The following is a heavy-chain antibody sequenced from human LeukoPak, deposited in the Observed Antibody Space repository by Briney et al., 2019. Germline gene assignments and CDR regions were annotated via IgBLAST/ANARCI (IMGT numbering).Heavy chain of an antibody. CDR1: GGSISSGGYY. V-gene: IGHV4-31*03. J-gene: IGHJ6*03. CDR2: IYYSGST. CDR3: AREVAVAAPPYYYYMDV. Sequence: SETLSLTCTVSGGSISSGGYYWSWIRQHPGKGLEWIGYIYYSGSTYYNPSLKSRVTISVDTSKNQFSLKLSSVTAADTAVYYCAREVAVAAPPYYYYMDVWGKGTTVTISS. D-gene: IGHD6-19*01.